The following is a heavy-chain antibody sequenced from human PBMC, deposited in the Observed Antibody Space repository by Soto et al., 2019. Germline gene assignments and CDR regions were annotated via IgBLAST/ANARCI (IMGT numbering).Heavy chain of an antibody. Sequence: QVQLQESGPGLVKPSETLSLTCTVSAGSISSYYWSWIRQPPGKGLEWIGYIYYSGSTNYNPSLKSRVNISVDTSKNQFSLELSSVTAADTAVYYCARGRDFGSYYFDSWGQGTLVTVSS. CDR1: AGSISSYY. V-gene: IGHV4-59*01. CDR3: ARGRDFGSYYFDS. J-gene: IGHJ4*02. D-gene: IGHD4-17*01. CDR2: IYYSGST.